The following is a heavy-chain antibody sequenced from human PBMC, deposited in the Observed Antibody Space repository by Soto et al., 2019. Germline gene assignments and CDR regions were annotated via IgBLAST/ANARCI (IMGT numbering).Heavy chain of an antibody. CDR2: VYYSGST. D-gene: IGHD6-19*01. J-gene: IGHJ4*02. CDR1: GGSISSYY. CDR3: ARDAYTSGFYFFDF. Sequence: SETLSLTCSVSGGSISSYYWSWIRQPPGRGLEWIGYVYYSGSTNYNPSLKSRVTISMDTSKNQFSLKLTSVTAADTAVYYCARDAYTSGFYFFDFWGQGPLVTVSS. V-gene: IGHV4-59*01.